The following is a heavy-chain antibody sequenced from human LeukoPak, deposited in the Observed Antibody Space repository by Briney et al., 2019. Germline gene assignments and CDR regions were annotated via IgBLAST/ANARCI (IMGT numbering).Heavy chain of an antibody. J-gene: IGHJ4*02. V-gene: IGHV3-48*04. Sequence: GGSLRLSCAASGFTFSNYNMNWVSQAPGKGLEWVSYISSSSSTIYYADSVRGRFTISRDNAKNSLYLQMNSLRAEDTAVYYCARAGYGSGWPIDYWGQGTLVTVSS. D-gene: IGHD6-19*01. CDR2: ISSSSSTI. CDR1: GFTFSNYN. CDR3: ARAGYGSGWPIDY.